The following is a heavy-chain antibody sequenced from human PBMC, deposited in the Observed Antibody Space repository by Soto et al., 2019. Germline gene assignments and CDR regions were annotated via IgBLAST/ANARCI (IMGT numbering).Heavy chain of an antibody. CDR2: ISSSSTI. CDR3: ARAALGYCSGGSCYGYYYYMDV. Sequence: PGGSLRLSCAASGFTFSSYSMNWVRQAPGKGLEWVSYISSSSTIYYADSVKGRFTISRDNAKNSLYLQMNSLRAEDTAVYYCARAALGYCSGGSCYGYYYYMDVWGKGTTVTVSS. J-gene: IGHJ6*03. CDR1: GFTFSSYS. D-gene: IGHD2-15*01. V-gene: IGHV3-48*01.